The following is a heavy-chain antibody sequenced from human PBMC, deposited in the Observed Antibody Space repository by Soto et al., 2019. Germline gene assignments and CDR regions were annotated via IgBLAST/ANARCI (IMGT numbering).Heavy chain of an antibody. J-gene: IGHJ6*03. D-gene: IGHD4-17*01. CDR3: ARESYGDYGEVRDYYYYMDV. CDR1: GYTFTGYD. V-gene: IGHV1-2*04. CDR2: INPNSGGT. Sequence: ASVKVSCKASGYTFTGYDMHWVRHAPGQGLEWMGWINPNSGGTNYAQKFQGWVTMTRDTSISTAYMELSRLRSDDTAVYYCARESYGDYGEVRDYYYYMDVWGKGTTVTVSS.